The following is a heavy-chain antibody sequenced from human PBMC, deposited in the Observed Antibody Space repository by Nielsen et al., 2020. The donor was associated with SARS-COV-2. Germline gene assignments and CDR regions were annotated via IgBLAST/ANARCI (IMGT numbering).Heavy chain of an antibody. J-gene: IGHJ4*02. V-gene: IGHV3-74*01. CDR2: INNDGSRT. D-gene: IGHD3-22*01. CDR1: GFTFSTYG. Sequence: GESLKISCAASGFTFSTYGMNWVRQAPGKGLAWVAHINNDGSRTTYADSVKGRFAISRGNTANTLYLQMNSLRADDAAVYYCVRVRDDGYYYDTGPFDHWGQETLVTVSS. CDR3: VRVRDDGYYYDTGPFDH.